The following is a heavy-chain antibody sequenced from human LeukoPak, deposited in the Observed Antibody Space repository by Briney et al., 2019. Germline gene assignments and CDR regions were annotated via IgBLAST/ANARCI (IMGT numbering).Heavy chain of an antibody. J-gene: IGHJ5*02. V-gene: IGHV1-18*01. CDR3: ARDLGDVYYYDSSGRPNWFDP. D-gene: IGHD3-22*01. CDR2: TSAYNGNT. Sequence: ASVKVSCKADGYTFTLYGITWVRQSPGQGLEWVGWTSAYNGNTNYAQNLQGRVTMTTDTSTSTAYMELRSLRSDDTAVYYCARDLGDVYYYDSSGRPNWFDPWGQGTLVTVSS. CDR1: GYTFTLYG.